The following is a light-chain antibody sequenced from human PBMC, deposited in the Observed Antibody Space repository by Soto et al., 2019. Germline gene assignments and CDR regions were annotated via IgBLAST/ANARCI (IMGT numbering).Light chain of an antibody. CDR2: EDS. CDR3: QSVDGKYVV. J-gene: IGLJ2*01. Sequence: NFMLTQPHSVSESPGQTVTLSCTRSSGSIASDYVQWYQQRPGSAPINVIFEDSQRPSGVPDRFSGSIDSSSNSASLTISRLTTEDAADYYCQSVDGKYVVFGGGTKRTVL. V-gene: IGLV6-57*04. CDR1: SGSIASDY.